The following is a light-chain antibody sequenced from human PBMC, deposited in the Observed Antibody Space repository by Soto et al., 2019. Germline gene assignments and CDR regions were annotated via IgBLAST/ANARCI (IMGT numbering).Light chain of an antibody. CDR3: QQYYSYPWT. V-gene: IGKV1-8*01. Sequence: AIRMAQSPSSFSASTGDRVTITCRASQGISSYLAWYQQKPGKAPKLLIYAASTLQSGFPSRFSGSGSGTDFTLTISCLQSEDFATYYCQQYYSYPWTFGQGTKVDI. CDR2: AAS. J-gene: IGKJ1*01. CDR1: QGISSY.